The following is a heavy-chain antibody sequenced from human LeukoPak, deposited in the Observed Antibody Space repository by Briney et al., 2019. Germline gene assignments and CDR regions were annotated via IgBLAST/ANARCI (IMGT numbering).Heavy chain of an antibody. V-gene: IGHV1-8*01. Sequence: ASVKVSCKASGYTFTNYDINWVRQATGQGREWRGWRNPNSGRTGFAQKFQGRLTMTADTSISTAYMELRSLTSDDTAVYYCARSPVSNHGMDVWGQGTTVTVSS. D-gene: IGHD1-14*01. CDR1: GYTFTNYD. CDR2: RNPNSGRT. CDR3: ARSPVSNHGMDV. J-gene: IGHJ6*02.